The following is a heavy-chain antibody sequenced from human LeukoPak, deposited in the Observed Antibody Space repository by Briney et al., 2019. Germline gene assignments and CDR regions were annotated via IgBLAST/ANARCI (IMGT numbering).Heavy chain of an antibody. CDR3: ARDQWLRPYFDY. CDR1: RFTFSSYW. J-gene: IGHJ4*02. Sequence: QPGGSLRLSCAAYRFTFSSYWMHWVRQAPGKGLVWVSRFHSDGSSSSYADSVKGRFTISRDNAKTTLYLQMNSLRAEDTAVYNCARDQWLRPYFDYWGQGTLVTASS. V-gene: IGHV3-74*01. D-gene: IGHD5-12*01. CDR2: FHSDGSSS.